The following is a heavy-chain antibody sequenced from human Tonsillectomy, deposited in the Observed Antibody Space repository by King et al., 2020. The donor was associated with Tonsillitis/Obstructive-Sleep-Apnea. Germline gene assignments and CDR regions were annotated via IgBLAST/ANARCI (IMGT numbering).Heavy chain of an antibody. Sequence: VQLVESGGGLVQPGGSLRLSCAASGFTFSSFAMSWVRQAPGKGLEWVSGISGSGCDTYFADSVKGRFTISRDNPKNTLYLQMNSLRAADTAVYYFAKDLSLSGSRSYSQWFDPWGQGTLVTVSS. CDR1: GFTFSSFA. CDR2: ISGSGCDT. D-gene: IGHD3-10*01. J-gene: IGHJ5*02. V-gene: IGHV3-23*04. CDR3: AKDLSLSGSRSYSQWFDP.